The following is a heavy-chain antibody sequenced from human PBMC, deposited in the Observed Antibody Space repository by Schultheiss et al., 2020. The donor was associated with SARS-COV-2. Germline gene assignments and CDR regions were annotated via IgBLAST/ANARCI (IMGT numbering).Heavy chain of an antibody. CDR1: GGSISSTNYY. D-gene: IGHD2-2*02. CDR2: IYYGGNT. CDR3: ARQEGYCSSTSCYKYFQH. V-gene: IGHV4-39*01. Sequence: GSLRLSCAASGGSISSTNYYWGWIRQPPGKGLEWIGNIYYGGNTYYNPSLKSRVTISVDTSKNQFSLKLSSVTAADTAVYYCARQEGYCSSTSCYKYFQHWGQGTLVTVSS. J-gene: IGHJ1*01.